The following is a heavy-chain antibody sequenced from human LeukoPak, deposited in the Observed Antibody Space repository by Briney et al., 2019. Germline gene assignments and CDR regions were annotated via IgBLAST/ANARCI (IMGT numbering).Heavy chain of an antibody. D-gene: IGHD6-19*01. J-gene: IGHJ4*02. CDR1: GFTFSSYA. V-gene: IGHV3-7*01. Sequence: PGRSLRLSCAASGFTFSSYAMHWVRQAPGKGLEWVANIKQDGGEKYFLDSVKGRFTISRDNAKNSLYLQMNSLRVEDTGLYYCARLESSGWYGFDCWGQGTLVTVSS. CDR3: ARLESSGWYGFDC. CDR2: IKQDGGEK.